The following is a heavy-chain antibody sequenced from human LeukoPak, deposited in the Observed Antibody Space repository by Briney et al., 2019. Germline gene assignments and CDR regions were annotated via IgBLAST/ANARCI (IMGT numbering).Heavy chain of an antibody. CDR1: GYTLTDYY. CDR3: ARDPGHLYGTGYYYMDV. CDR2: INPNSGGT. D-gene: IGHD3-10*01. Sequence: GASVKVSCKASGYTLTDYYMYWVRQAPGQGLEWMGWINPNSGGTNYAQKFQGRVTMTRDTSISTAYMELSRLRSDDTAVYYCARDPGHLYGTGYYYMDVWGKGTTVTISS. V-gene: IGHV1-2*02. J-gene: IGHJ6*03.